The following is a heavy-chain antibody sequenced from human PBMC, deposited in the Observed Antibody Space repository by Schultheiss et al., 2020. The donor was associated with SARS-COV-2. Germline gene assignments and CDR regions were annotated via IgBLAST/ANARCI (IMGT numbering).Heavy chain of an antibody. D-gene: IGHD3-3*01. J-gene: IGHJ5*02. V-gene: IGHV4-38-2*01. CDR2: IYYSGST. CDR3: ARREVRITIFGVATGWFDP. Sequence: SETLSLTCAVSGYSISSGYYWGWIRQPPGKGLEWIGSIYYSGSTYYNPSLKSRVTISVDTSKNQFSLKLSSVTAADTAVYYCARREVRITIFGVATGWFDPWGQGTLVTVSS. CDR1: GYSISSGYY.